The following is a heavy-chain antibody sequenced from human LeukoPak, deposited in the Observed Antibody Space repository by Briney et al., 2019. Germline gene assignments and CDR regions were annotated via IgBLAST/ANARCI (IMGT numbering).Heavy chain of an antibody. CDR1: GGSISSSY. J-gene: IGHJ4*02. V-gene: IGHV4-59*01. Sequence: SETLSLTCTVSGGSISSSYWSWIRRPPGKGREWIGYIYYSGSTNYNPSLKSRVTISVDTSKNQFSLKLSSVTAADTAIYYCARDDFSGVRGVIGYWGQGTLVTVSS. CDR3: ARDDFSGVRGVIGY. D-gene: IGHD3-10*01. CDR2: IYYSGST.